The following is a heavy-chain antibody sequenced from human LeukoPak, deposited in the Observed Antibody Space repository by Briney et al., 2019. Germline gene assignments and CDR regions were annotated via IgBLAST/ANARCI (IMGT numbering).Heavy chain of an antibody. D-gene: IGHD3-22*01. Sequence: SVKASCKASGGTFSSYAISWVRQAPGQGLEWMGRIIPILGIANYAQKFQGRVTITADKSTSTAYMELSSLRSEDTAVYYCARPRYDSSGYDAFDIWGQGTMVTVSS. J-gene: IGHJ3*02. CDR1: GGTFSSYA. CDR2: IIPILGIA. CDR3: ARPRYDSSGYDAFDI. V-gene: IGHV1-69*04.